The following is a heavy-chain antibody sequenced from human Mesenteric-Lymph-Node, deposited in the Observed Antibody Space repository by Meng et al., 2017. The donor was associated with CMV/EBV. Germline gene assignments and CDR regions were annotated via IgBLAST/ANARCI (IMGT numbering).Heavy chain of an antibody. CDR3: ARSSHDAFDI. J-gene: IGHJ3*02. CDR2: INHSGST. CDR1: GGSFSGYY. V-gene: IGHV4-34*01. Sequence: GSLRLSCAVYGGSFSGYYWSWIRQPPGKGLEWIGEINHSGSTNYNPSLKSRVTISVDTSKNQFSLKLSSVTPEDTAVYYCARSSHDAFDIWGQGTMVTVSS.